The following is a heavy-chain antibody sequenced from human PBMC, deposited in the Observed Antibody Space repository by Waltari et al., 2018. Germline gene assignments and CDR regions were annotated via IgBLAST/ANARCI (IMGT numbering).Heavy chain of an antibody. J-gene: IGHJ6*02. CDR2: TNDRCKWYN. CDR3: ARDSRVRADYYYGMDG. CDR1: GDSVSSNSAA. D-gene: IGHD2-2*01. Sequence: QVQLQQSGPGLVKPSQTLSLTCAISGDSVSSNSAAWNWIRQSPSRGLEWLGRTNDRCKWYNDYAVSVKSRITINPDTSKNQFSLQLNSVTPEETAVYYCARDSRVRADYYYGMDGWGQGTTVTVSS. V-gene: IGHV6-1*01.